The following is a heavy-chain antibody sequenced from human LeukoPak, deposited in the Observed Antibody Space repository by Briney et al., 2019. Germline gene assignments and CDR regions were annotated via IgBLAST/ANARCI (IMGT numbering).Heavy chain of an antibody. CDR3: ARVGRGYSFKVYYFDY. D-gene: IGHD5-18*01. CDR2: ISYDGSNK. J-gene: IGHJ4*02. CDR1: GFTFSSFA. Sequence: GGSLRLSCAASGFTFSSFALHWVRQAPGKGLEWVAVISYDGSNKFYADSVKGRFTISRDNSNITLYLQMNSLRPEDTAVYYCARVGRGYSFKVYYFDYWGQGTLVTVSS. V-gene: IGHV3-30*04.